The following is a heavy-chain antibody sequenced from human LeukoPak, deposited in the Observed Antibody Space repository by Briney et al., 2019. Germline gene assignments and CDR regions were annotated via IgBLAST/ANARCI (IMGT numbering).Heavy chain of an antibody. J-gene: IGHJ5*02. D-gene: IGHD3-22*01. CDR1: GGSITTYY. V-gene: IGHV4-59*08. CDR3: ARIVVGANGYTWFDH. Sequence: SETLSLTCAVSGGSITTYYWNWIRQPPGKGLEWIGYIYDTGSTIYNPSLKSRATISVDTSKNRFSLKLSSVTAADTAVYYCARIVVGANGYTWFDHWGQGTLVTVSS. CDR2: IYDTGST.